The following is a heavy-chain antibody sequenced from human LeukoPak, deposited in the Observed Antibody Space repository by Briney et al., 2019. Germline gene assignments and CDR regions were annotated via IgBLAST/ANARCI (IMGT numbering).Heavy chain of an antibody. J-gene: IGHJ5*02. D-gene: IGHD4-23*01. V-gene: IGHV4-61*01. CDR2: IYYSGTT. Sequence: SETLSLTCTVSGASFNAGSYYWSWLRQPPGKGLEWIGNIYYSGTTNYNPSLKSRVTMSVDTSKNQFSLKLSSVTAADTAVYYWARDAPQNGGWIGPGGQGPRVTVSS. CDR3: ARDAPQNGGWIGP. CDR1: GASFNAGSYY.